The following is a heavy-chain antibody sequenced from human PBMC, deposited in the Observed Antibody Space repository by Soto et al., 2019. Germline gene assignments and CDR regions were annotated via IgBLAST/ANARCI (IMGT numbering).Heavy chain of an antibody. Sequence: QVQLVQSGPEVKKPGASVKVSCKTSGYTFTSYGISWARQAPGQGLEWMGWITTDKGKTTFAQKFQGRVTMTTDRCTGTAYVELGSLGSAETAVYYCAARSPAFDYWGQGTLVTVSS. CDR3: AARSPAFDY. CDR2: ITTDKGKT. J-gene: IGHJ4*02. V-gene: IGHV1-18*01. CDR1: GYTFTSYG.